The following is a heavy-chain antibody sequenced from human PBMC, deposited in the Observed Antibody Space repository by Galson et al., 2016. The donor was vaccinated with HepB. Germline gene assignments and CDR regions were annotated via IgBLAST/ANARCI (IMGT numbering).Heavy chain of an antibody. CDR3: ARRYCSGGGCYFFDY. J-gene: IGHJ4*02. CDR2: VYWDDDK. Sequence: PALVKPTQTLTLTCTFSGFSLSTTAVGVGWVRQPPGKALEWLALVYWDDDKRYSPSLKSRLTITKDTPKNQVVLTMTNMDPVDTATYYCARRYCSGGGCYFFDYWGQGTLVTVSS. V-gene: IGHV2-5*02. D-gene: IGHD2-15*01. CDR1: GFSLSTTAVG.